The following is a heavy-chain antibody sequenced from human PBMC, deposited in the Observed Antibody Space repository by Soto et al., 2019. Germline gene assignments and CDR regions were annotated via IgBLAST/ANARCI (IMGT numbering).Heavy chain of an antibody. CDR1: GFTFSSYG. D-gene: IGHD5-18*01. J-gene: IGHJ4*02. V-gene: IGHV3-33*01. CDR2: IWYDGSNK. CDR3: ARVGYSYAIDY. Sequence: GGSLRLSCAASGFTFSSYGMHWVRQAPGKGLEWVAVIWYDGSNKYYADSVKGRFTISRDNSKNTLYLQMNSLRAEDTAVYYCARVGYSYAIDYWGQGTLGTVSS.